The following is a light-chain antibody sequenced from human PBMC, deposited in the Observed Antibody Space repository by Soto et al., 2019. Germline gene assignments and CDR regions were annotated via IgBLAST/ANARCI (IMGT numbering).Light chain of an antibody. CDR2: STD. CDR1: SASVSTTYY. J-gene: IGLJ3*02. Sequence: QAVVTQAPSLSVSPGGTVTLTCGLKSASVSTTYYPSWYQQTPGQAPRTLIYSTDTRSSGVPDRFSGSILGNKAALTITGAQAEDESDYYCVLFMGSGIWVFGGGTQLTVL. CDR3: VLFMGSGIWV. V-gene: IGLV8-61*01.